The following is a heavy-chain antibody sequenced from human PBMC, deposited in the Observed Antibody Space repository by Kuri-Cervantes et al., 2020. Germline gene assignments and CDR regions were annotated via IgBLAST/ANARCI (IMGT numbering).Heavy chain of an antibody. V-gene: IGHV1-8*02. CDR3: ARGGPDQYDAFDI. CDR1: AYTFTSYY. CDR2: MNPNSGNT. Sequence: ASVKVSCKASAYTFTSYYMHWVRQATGQGLEWMGWMNPNSGNTGYAQKFQGRVTMTRNTSISTAYMELSSLRSEDTAVYYCARGGPDQYDAFDIWGQGTMVTVSS. J-gene: IGHJ3*02.